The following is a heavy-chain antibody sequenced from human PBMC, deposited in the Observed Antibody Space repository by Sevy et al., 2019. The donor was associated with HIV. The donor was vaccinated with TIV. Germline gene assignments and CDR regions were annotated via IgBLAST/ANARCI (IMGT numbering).Heavy chain of an antibody. J-gene: IGHJ3*02. CDR2: ISGSDDST. D-gene: IGHD2-15*01. CDR3: AKDTVVPVGDAFDI. Sequence: GGSLRLSCAASGFTFSSYAMNWVRQAPGKGLQWVSAISGSDDSTYYADSVKGRFTISRDNSKNTLYLQMNSLRAEDTAVYYCAKDTVVPVGDAFDIWGQGTMVTVSS. V-gene: IGHV3-23*01. CDR1: GFTFSSYA.